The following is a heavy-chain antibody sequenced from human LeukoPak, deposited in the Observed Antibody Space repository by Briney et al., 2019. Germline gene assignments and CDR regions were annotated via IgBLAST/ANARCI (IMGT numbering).Heavy chain of an antibody. Sequence: PSETLSLTCTVSGGSTSSSNYYWGWIRQPPGKGLEWIGGIHYSGNTYYNPSLKSRVTISIDTSKNQFSLRLSSVTAADTAVYYCARLGAGPTYYDFWSGYSSFYFDYWGQGTLVTVSS. V-gene: IGHV4-39*01. CDR2: IHYSGNT. J-gene: IGHJ4*02. CDR1: GGSTSSSNYY. D-gene: IGHD3-3*01. CDR3: ARLGAGPTYYDFWSGYSSFYFDY.